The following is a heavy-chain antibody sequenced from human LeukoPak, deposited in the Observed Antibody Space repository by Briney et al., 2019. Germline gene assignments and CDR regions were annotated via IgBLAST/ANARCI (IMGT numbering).Heavy chain of an antibody. Sequence: GGSLRLSCAASGFTFSSYAMSWVRQAPGKGLEWVSTISDSTGGTYYVDSVKGRFTISRDNSKNTLYLQMNSLRAEDTAVYYCAQPGITVAGNSPNYYFMDVWGKGATVTVSS. CDR3: AQPGITVAGNSPNYYFMDV. J-gene: IGHJ6*03. V-gene: IGHV3-23*01. CDR2: ISDSTGGT. D-gene: IGHD6-19*01. CDR1: GFTFSSYA.